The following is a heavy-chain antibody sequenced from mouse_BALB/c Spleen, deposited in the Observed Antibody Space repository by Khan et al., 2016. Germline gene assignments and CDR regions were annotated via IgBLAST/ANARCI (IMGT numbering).Heavy chain of an antibody. Sequence: EVQLQESGAELVKPGASVKLSCTAPGFNIKDTYMHWVKQRPEQGLEWIGRVDPANGNTNYDPKFQGKTTITADTSSNTAYLQLSSLTSEDTAVYYCASRTRTRQYFDVWGAGTTVTVSS. J-gene: IGHJ1*01. CDR1: GFNIKDTY. V-gene: IGHV14-3*02. CDR3: ASRTRTRQYFDV. CDR2: VDPANGNT.